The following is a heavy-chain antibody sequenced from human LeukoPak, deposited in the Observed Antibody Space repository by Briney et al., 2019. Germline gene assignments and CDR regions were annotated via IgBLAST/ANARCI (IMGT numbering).Heavy chain of an antibody. J-gene: IGHJ4*02. CDR2: IGSSSSYI. CDR3: ARGGGLVYSSGWYGDY. CDR1: GFTFSSYS. D-gene: IGHD6-19*01. V-gene: IGHV3-21*01. Sequence: GGSLRLSCAASGFTFSSYSMNWVRQAPGKGLEWVSSIGSSSSYIFYPDSVKGRFTISRDNAKNSLYLQMNSLRAEDTAVYYCARGGGLVYSSGWYGDYWGQGTLVTVSS.